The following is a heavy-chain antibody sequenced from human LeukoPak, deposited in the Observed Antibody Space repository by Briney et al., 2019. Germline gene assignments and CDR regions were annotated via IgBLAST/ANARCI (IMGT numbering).Heavy chain of an antibody. J-gene: IGHJ5*02. CDR3: ARDSHNWNDAHWFDP. CDR1: GFTFSDYY. CDR2: ISSSGSTI. Sequence: GGSLRLSCAASGFTFSDYYMSWIRQAPGKGLEWVSYISSSGSTIYYADSVKGRFTISRDNAKNSLYLQMNSLRAEDTAVYYCARDSHNWNDAHWFDPWGQGTLVTVSS. V-gene: IGHV3-11*01. D-gene: IGHD1-20*01.